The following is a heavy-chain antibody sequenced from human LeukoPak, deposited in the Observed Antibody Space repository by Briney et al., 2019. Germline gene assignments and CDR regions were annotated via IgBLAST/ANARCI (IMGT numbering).Heavy chain of an antibody. J-gene: IGHJ4*02. Sequence: GGSLRLSCAASGFTFSPHAMHWVRQAPGKGLKWVAVISSDGSDKYYADSVQGRFTISRDNSKNTLYLQMNSLRPEDTAVYYCARDRVDWGQGTLVTVSS. CDR3: ARDRVD. CDR2: ISSDGSDK. V-gene: IGHV3-30-3*01. CDR1: GFTFSPHA.